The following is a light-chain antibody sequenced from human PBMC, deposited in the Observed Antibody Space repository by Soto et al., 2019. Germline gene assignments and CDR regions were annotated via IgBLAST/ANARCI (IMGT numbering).Light chain of an antibody. CDR3: SSYTSSSTVV. Sequence: QSALTQPASVSGSPGQSITISCTGTSSDVGGYNYVSWYQQHPGKAPKLMIYDVSNRPSGVSNRFSGSKSGNTASLTISGLQADDKADYYCSSYTSSSTVVFGGGTKLTVL. V-gene: IGLV2-14*01. CDR1: SSDVGGYNY. J-gene: IGLJ2*01. CDR2: DVS.